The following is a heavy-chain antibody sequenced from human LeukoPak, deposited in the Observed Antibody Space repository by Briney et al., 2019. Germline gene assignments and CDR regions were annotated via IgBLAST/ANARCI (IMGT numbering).Heavy chain of an antibody. CDR3: ARHSAVAGSPPTYYFDY. V-gene: IGHV4-38-2*01. J-gene: IGHJ4*02. CDR2: IYHSGST. Sequence: SETLSLTCAVSGYSISSGYYWGWIRPPPGKGLEWIGSIYHSGSTYYNPSLKSRVTISVDTSKNQFSLKLSSVTAADTAVYYCARHSAVAGSPPTYYFDYWGQGTLVTVSS. CDR1: GYSISSGYY. D-gene: IGHD6-19*01.